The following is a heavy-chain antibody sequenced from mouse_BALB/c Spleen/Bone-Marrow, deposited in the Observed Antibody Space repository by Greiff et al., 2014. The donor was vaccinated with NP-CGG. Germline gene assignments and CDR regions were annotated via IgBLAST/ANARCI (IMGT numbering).Heavy chain of an antibody. D-gene: IGHD3-1*01. CDR2: IWSGGST. CDR3: ARNHRCYYFDY. V-gene: IGHV2-2*02. CDR1: GFSLTTYG. J-gene: IGHJ2*01. Sequence: QVHVKQSGPGLVQPSQSPSITCTVSGFSLTTYGVHWVRQSPGKGLEWLGVIWSGGSTDYNAAFISRLSISKDNSKSQVFFKMNSLQANDTAIYYCARNHRCYYFDYWGQGTTLTVSS.